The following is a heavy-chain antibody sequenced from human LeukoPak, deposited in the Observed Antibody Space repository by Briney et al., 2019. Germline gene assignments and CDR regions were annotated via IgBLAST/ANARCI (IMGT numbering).Heavy chain of an antibody. J-gene: IGHJ4*02. D-gene: IGHD6-19*01. V-gene: IGHV3-73*01. CDR3: TTYTSGHY. CDR2: ITTKANSYAT. Sequence: GGSLKLSCAASGFTFSAFHMHWVRQASGKGLEWVGRITTKANSYATAYAASVKGRFTVSRDDSKNTAHLQMSSLKTEDTAVYYCTTYTSGHYWGQGTLVTVSP. CDR1: GFTFSAFH.